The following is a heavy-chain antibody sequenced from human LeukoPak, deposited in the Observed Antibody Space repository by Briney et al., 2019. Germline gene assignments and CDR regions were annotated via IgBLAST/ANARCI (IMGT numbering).Heavy chain of an antibody. CDR2: ISSSSSYI. D-gene: IGHD2-2*01. CDR3: AREPRIVVVPAAYDC. Sequence: GGSLRLSCAASGFTFSSYSMNWVRQAPGKGLEWVSSISSSSSYIYYADSVKGRFTTSRDNAKNSLYLQMNSLRAEDTAVYYCAREPRIVVVPAAYDCWGQGTLVTVSS. V-gene: IGHV3-21*01. CDR1: GFTFSSYS. J-gene: IGHJ4*02.